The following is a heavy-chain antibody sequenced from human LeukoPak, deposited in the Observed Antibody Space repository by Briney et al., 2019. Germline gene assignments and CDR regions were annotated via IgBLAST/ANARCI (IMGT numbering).Heavy chain of an antibody. J-gene: IGHJ6*03. CDR2: INSDGRST. D-gene: IGHD5-18*01. CDR3: ARARIQLWPYYYMDV. CDR1: GFTFDDYA. Sequence: GGSLRLSCAASGFTFDDYAMHWVRQAPGKGLEWVSRINSDGRSTSYADSVKGRFTISRDNAKNTLYLQMNSLRAEDTAVYYCARARIQLWPYYYMDVWGKGTTVTVSS. V-gene: IGHV3-74*01.